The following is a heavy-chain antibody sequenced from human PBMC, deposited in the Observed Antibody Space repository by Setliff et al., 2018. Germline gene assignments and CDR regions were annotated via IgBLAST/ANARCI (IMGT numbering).Heavy chain of an antibody. V-gene: IGHV4-31*01. CDR3: ASWGSAIGCDL. CDR2: ISRSGAT. D-gene: IGHD3-16*01. CDR1: GDSIMSPTYT. J-gene: IGHJ3*01. Sequence: KTSETLSLTCTVSGDSIMSPTYTWTWIRQLPGKGLEWIGYISRSGATSYNWSLKRHIAISLDTSKNQFSLNLSSVSAADTATYYCASWGSAIGCDLWGQGKLVTVSS.